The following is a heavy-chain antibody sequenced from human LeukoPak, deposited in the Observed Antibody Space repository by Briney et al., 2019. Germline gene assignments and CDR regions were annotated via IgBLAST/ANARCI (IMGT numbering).Heavy chain of an antibody. D-gene: IGHD2-8*02. CDR1: GGSLISSNHY. Sequence: SEPLSLPCLFSGGSLISSNHYWGWIRQPPGKGLEGSGSIHYSGNTDYNPSLMNRVTVSVDTSKNQLSLKLRSVTAADTALYYCARHWWQPSYFDYWGQGTLVTVSS. J-gene: IGHJ4*02. CDR3: ARHWWQPSYFDY. V-gene: IGHV4-39*01. CDR2: IHYSGNT.